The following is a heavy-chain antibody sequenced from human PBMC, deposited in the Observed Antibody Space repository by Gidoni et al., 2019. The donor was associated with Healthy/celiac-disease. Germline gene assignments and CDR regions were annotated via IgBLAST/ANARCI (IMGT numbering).Heavy chain of an antibody. V-gene: IGHV3-21*01. CDR3: ARAQVVVAATPGY. D-gene: IGHD2-15*01. J-gene: IGHJ4*02. CDR2: ISSSSSYI. CDR1: GFTFSSYS. Sequence: EVQLVESGGGLVKPGGSLRLSCAASGFTFSSYSMNWVRQAPGKGLEWVSSISSSSSYIYYADSVKGRFTISRDNAKNSLYLQMNSLRAEDTAVYYCARAQVVVAATPGYWGQGTLVTVSS.